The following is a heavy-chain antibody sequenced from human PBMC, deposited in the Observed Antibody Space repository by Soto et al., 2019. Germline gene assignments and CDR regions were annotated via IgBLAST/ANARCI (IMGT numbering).Heavy chain of an antibody. CDR3: ARLLTAFSLRIVLRYFDTLDY. CDR1: GGSISSSSYY. CDR2: IYYSGST. J-gene: IGHJ4*02. Sequence: SETLSLTCTVSGGSISSSSYYWGWIRQPPGKGLEWIGSIYYSGSTYYNPSLKSRVTISVDTSKNQFSLKLSSVTAADTAVYYCARLLTAFSLRIVLRYFDTLDYWGQGTLVTVSS. V-gene: IGHV4-39*01. D-gene: IGHD3-9*01.